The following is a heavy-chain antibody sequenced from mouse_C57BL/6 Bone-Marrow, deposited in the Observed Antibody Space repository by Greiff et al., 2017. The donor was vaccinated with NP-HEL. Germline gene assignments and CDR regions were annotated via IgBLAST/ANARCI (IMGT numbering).Heavy chain of an antibody. CDR2: IDPENGDT. D-gene: IGHD2-1*01. CDR3: TRYGNYLPWFAY. J-gene: IGHJ3*01. Sequence: EVQLQQSGAELVRPGASVKLSCTASGFNIKDDYMHWVKQRPEQGLEWIGWIDPENGDTEYASKFQGKATITADTSSNTAYLQLSSLTSEDTAVYYCTRYGNYLPWFAYWGQGTLVTVSA. CDR1: GFNIKDDY. V-gene: IGHV14-4*01.